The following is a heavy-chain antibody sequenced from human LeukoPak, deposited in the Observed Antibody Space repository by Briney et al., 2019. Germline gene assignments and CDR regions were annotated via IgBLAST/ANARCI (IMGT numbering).Heavy chain of an antibody. J-gene: IGHJ4*02. CDR2: ISYDGGNK. CDR3: VSLGYSSSSVRY. Sequence: GRSLRLSCAASGFTFRRSAMHWVRQAPGKGLEWVAIISYDGGNKYYADSVKGRFTISRDNSKNTLYLQMNSLRAEDTAVYFCVSLGYSSSSVRYWGQGTLVTVSS. V-gene: IGHV3-30*04. D-gene: IGHD6-6*01. CDR1: GFTFRRSA.